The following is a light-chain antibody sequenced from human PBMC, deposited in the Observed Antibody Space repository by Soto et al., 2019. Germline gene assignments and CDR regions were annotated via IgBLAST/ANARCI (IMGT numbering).Light chain of an antibody. CDR1: QTVISSS. CDR2: DAS. CDR3: QQHWISPIT. Sequence: EIVLTQAPDTLSLSPGERATLSCMARQTVISSSLACYQQQPGQAPRLIIYDASSMATGIPNRFSGSGSGTDFPLTISRLEPEDFVVYSCQQHWISPITFGGGTKVEIK. V-gene: IGKV3-20*01. J-gene: IGKJ4*02.